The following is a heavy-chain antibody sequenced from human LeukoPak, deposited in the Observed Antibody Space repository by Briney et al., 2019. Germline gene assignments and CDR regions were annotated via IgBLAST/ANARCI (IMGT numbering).Heavy chain of an antibody. CDR1: GFTFSSYG. CDR2: INQSCGST. V-gene: IGHV3-23*01. CDR3: AKAPLGRCTGVICCSFDY. Sequence: PGGSLRLSCAASGFTFSSYGMSWVRQAPGKGLEWVSAINQSCGSTYYPDSVKGRFAISRDNSKNTLYLQMNSLRAEDAAVYYCAKAPLGRCTGVICCSFDYWGQGTLVTVSS. D-gene: IGHD2-15*01. J-gene: IGHJ4*02.